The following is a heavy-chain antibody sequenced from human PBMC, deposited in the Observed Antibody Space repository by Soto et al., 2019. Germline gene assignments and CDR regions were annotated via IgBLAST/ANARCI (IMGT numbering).Heavy chain of an antibody. CDR2: IIPIFGTA. D-gene: IGHD6-13*01. CDR3: ARNARAAAEDYYYGMDV. J-gene: IGHJ6*02. Sequence: QVQLVQSGAEVKKPGSSVKVSCKASGGTFSNYAISWVRQAPGQGLEWMGGIIPIFGTANYAQKFQGRVTITADESTSTAYMELSSLRSEDTAVYYCARNARAAAEDYYYGMDVWGQGTTVTVSS. V-gene: IGHV1-69*01. CDR1: GGTFSNYA.